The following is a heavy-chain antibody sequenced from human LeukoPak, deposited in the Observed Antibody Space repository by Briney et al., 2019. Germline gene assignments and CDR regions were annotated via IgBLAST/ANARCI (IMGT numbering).Heavy chain of an antibody. CDR2: IHPSTGNP. J-gene: IGHJ4*02. CDR1: GYTFTGYY. CDR3: ARAFQSLGGLSLPGY. Sequence: ASVKVSCKASGYTFTGYYMHWVRQAPGQGLEWMGWIHPSTGNPTYAQGFTGRFVFSLDTSVSTTYLQISSLKAEDTAVYFCARAFQSLGGLSLPGYWGQGTLVTVSS. V-gene: IGHV7-4-1*02. D-gene: IGHD3-16*02.